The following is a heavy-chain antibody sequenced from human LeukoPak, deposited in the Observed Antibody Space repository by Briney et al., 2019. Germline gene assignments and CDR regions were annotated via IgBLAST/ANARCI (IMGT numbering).Heavy chain of an antibody. D-gene: IGHD5-12*01. Sequence: SETLSLTCTVSGGSISSYYWSWIRQPPGKGLEWIGYIYYSGSTNYNPSLKSRVTISVDTSKNQFSLKLSSVTAADTAVYYCARAGGYSGYDFHYYYYMDVWGKGTTVTVSS. J-gene: IGHJ6*03. CDR2: IYYSGST. V-gene: IGHV4-59*01. CDR1: GGSISSYY. CDR3: ARAGGYSGYDFHYYYYMDV.